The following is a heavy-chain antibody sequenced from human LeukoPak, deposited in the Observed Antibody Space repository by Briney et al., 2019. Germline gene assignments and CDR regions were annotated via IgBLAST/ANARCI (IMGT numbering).Heavy chain of an antibody. J-gene: IGHJ4*02. CDR2: IYYSGST. D-gene: IGHD4-17*01. CDR3: ARHAGPSGDYGDY. Sequence: PSETLSLTCTVSGGSISSSSYYWSWIRQPAGKGLEWIGYIYYSGSTNYNPSLKSRVTISVDTSKNQFSLKLSSVTAADTAVYYCARHAGPSGDYGDYWGQGTLVTVSS. CDR1: GGSISSSSYY. V-gene: IGHV4-61*10.